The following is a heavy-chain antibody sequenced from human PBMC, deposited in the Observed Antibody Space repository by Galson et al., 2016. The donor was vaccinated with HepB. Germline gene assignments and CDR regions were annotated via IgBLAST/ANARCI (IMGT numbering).Heavy chain of an antibody. CDR1: GYIFTSYD. V-gene: IGHV1-8*01. Sequence: SVKVSCKASGYIFTSYDIYWMRQAAGQGLTWMGWMGPKNGKTGYAQKFQGRVSMTRNISISPAYLEVNSLESEDTAVYYCAIGEAGFDSWGQGTLVTVSP. CDR3: AIGEAGFDS. CDR2: MGPKNGKT. J-gene: IGHJ4*02.